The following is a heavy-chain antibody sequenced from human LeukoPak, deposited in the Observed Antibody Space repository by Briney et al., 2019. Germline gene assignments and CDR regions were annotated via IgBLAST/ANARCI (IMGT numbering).Heavy chain of an antibody. CDR1: GYTSTSYG. CDR3: ARSSLAVAGSVFDY. J-gene: IGHJ4*02. Sequence: ASVKVSCKASGYTSTSYGISWVRRAPGQGLEWMGWISTYNGNTHYAQKLQGRVTMTTDTSTSTAYMELRSLRSDDTAVYYCARSSLAVAGSVFDYWGQGTLVTVSS. V-gene: IGHV1-18*01. CDR2: ISTYNGNT. D-gene: IGHD6-19*01.